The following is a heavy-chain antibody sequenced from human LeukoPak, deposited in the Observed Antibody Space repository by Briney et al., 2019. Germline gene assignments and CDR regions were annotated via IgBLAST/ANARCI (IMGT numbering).Heavy chain of an antibody. CDR3: ARAIGTFDY. D-gene: IGHD1-26*01. Sequence: GGSLRLSCAASGFTFSSYWMSWVRQAPGKGLEWVANIKQDGSEKYYVDSVKGRFTISRDNARSSLYLQMNDLRVEDAAMYYCARAIGTFDYWGQGTLVTVSS. J-gene: IGHJ4*02. V-gene: IGHV3-7*01. CDR2: IKQDGSEK. CDR1: GFTFSSYW.